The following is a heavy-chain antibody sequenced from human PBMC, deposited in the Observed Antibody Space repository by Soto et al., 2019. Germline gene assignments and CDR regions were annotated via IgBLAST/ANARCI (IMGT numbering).Heavy chain of an antibody. CDR1: GGSISSSSYY. D-gene: IGHD2-2*01. CDR3: ARIKTVPAAMYFDY. V-gene: IGHV4-39*01. Sequence: QLQLQESGPGLVKPSETLSLTCTVSGGSISSSSYYWGWIRQPPGKGLEWIGSIYYSGSTYYNPSLKSRVPISVDTSKNQFSLKLSSVTAADTAVYYCARIKTVPAAMYFDYWGQGTLVTVSS. J-gene: IGHJ4*02. CDR2: IYYSGST.